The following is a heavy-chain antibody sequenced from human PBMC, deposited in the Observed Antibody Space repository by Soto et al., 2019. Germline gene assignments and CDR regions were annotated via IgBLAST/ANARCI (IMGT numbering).Heavy chain of an antibody. D-gene: IGHD3-3*01. Sequence: GGSLRLSCASSVCTFSDYYMSWIRQSPGKGLEWVSYISSSSSCTNYADSVKGRFTISRDNAKNSLYLQMNSLRAEDTAVYYCARPFSYDFWSGYGYWGQGTLVSVSS. V-gene: IGHV3-11*06. CDR3: ARPFSYDFWSGYGY. J-gene: IGHJ4*02. CDR1: VCTFSDYY. CDR2: ISSSSSCT.